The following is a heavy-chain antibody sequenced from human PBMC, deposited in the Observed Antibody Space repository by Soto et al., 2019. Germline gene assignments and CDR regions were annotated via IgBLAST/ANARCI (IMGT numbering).Heavy chain of an antibody. V-gene: IGHV4-4*07. CDR1: GGSMRSYY. D-gene: IGHD2-21*01. CDR2: IYSRGDT. CDR3: AGIGEDVYYGMDV. J-gene: IGHJ6*02. Sequence: PSETLSLTCSVSGGSMRSYYWNWLRQPAGKGLEWIGHIYSRGDTNYNPSVKSRVTMSVDTSMNEFSLRLNSVTAADTAVYYCAGIGEDVYYGMDVWGQGTTVTVSS.